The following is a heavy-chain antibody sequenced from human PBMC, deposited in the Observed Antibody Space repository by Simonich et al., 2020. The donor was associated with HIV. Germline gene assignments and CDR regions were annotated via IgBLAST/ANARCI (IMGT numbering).Heavy chain of an antibody. D-gene: IGHD4-17*01. CDR1: GWSFSGYY. V-gene: IGHV4-34*01. CDR2: INHSGNT. CDR3: ARRRGLLPYRGYFDY. Sequence: QVQLQQWGAGLLKPSETLSITCAVYGWSFSGYYLSWIRQPPGKGLEWIGEINHSGNTNYNPALKSRVTISVDTAKNQFSLKLISVTAADTAIYYCARRRGLLPYRGYFDYWGQGTLVTVSS. J-gene: IGHJ4*02.